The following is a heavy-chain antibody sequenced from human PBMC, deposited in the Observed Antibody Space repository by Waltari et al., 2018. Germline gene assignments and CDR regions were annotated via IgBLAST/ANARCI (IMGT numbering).Heavy chain of an antibody. CDR3: ARDHRATVLGGYFDY. Sequence: EVQLVESGGGLVQPGGSLRLSCAASGFTFSSYWMSWVRQAPGKGPEWLAHINEDGSKKSERSRFTITRDNAKDALYLQVSSLRAEDTAVDYCARDHRATVLGGYFDYWGQGTLVTVSS. CDR1: GFTFSSYW. D-gene: IGHD4-17*01. CDR2: INEDGSK. J-gene: IGHJ4*02. V-gene: IGHV3-7*03.